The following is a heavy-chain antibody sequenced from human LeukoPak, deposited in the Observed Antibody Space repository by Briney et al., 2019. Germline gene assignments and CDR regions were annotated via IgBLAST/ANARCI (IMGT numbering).Heavy chain of an antibody. V-gene: IGHV3-66*01. J-gene: IGHJ4*02. CDR1: GFTDSSNY. CDR3: ARAEGYYDSSGYPYYFDY. Sequence: TGGSLRLSCAASGFTDSSNYMSWVRQAPGKGLEWVSVIYSGGSTYYADSVKGRFTISRDNSKNTLYLQMNSLRAEDTAVYYCARAEGYYDSSGYPYYFDYWGQGTLVTVSS. CDR2: IYSGGST. D-gene: IGHD3-22*01.